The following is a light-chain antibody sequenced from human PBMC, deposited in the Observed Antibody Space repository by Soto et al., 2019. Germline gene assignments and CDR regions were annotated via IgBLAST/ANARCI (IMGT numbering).Light chain of an antibody. CDR1: SSDVGGYNY. V-gene: IGLV2-14*01. Sequence: QSALAQPASVSGSPGQSITISCTGTSSDVGGYNYVSWSQQHPGKAPQLMIYEVSNRPSGVSNRFSGSKSGNTASLTISGLQAEDEADYYCSSYTSSSTYVFGTGTKGTVL. J-gene: IGLJ1*01. CDR2: EVS. CDR3: SSYTSSSTYV.